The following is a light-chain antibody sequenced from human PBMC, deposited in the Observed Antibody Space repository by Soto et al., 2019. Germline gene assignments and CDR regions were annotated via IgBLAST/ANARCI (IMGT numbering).Light chain of an antibody. CDR3: QQSYGTPLT. CDR1: QSISNY. CDR2: AAS. J-gene: IGKJ4*02. V-gene: IGKV1-39*01. Sequence: DMERTQSPSSLSASVGDRVTITCRAMQSISNYLNWYPHKPWKVPKLLIYAASSLQSGVPTRFSGSGSGTDFTLTINSLQPEDFATYYCQQSYGTPLTFGGGTKIEIK.